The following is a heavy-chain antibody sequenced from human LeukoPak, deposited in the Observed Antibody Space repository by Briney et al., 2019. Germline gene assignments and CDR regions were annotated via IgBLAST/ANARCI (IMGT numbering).Heavy chain of an antibody. CDR1: GGSISSGGYY. D-gene: IGHD6-13*01. V-gene: IGHV4-31*03. CDR2: IYYSGST. J-gene: IGHJ5*02. CDR3: ARDYTIHSSSWYHLFDP. Sequence: SETLSLTCTVSGGSISSGGYYWSWIRQHPGKGLEWIGYIYYSGSTYYNPSLKSRVTISVDTSKNQFSLKLSSVTAADTAVYSCARDYTIHSSSWYHLFDPWGQGTLVTVSS.